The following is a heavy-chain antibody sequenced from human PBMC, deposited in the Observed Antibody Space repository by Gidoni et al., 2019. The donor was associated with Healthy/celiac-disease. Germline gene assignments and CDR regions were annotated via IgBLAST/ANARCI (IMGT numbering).Heavy chain of an antibody. V-gene: IGHV3-33*01. J-gene: IGHJ4*02. CDR1: GFTFSSYG. CDR3: ARGWQQLGVVDY. Sequence: QVQLVESGGGVVQPGRSLRLSCAASGFTFSSYGMHWVRQAPGKGLEWVAVIWYDGSNKYYADSVKGRFTISRDNSKNTLYLQMNSLRAEDTAVYYCARGWQQLGVVDYWGQGTLVTVSS. CDR2: IWYDGSNK. D-gene: IGHD6-13*01.